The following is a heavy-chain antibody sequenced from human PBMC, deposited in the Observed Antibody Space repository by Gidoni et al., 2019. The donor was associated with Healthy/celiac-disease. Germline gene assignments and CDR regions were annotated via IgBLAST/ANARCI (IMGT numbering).Heavy chain of an antibody. CDR3: ARQGGYCSSTSCYANPYWFDP. CDR2: IYYSGST. Sequence: QLQLQESGPGLVKPSETLSLTCTVSGGSISSSSYYWGWIRQPPGKWLEWIGSIYYSGSTYYNPSLKSRVTISVDTSKNQFSLKLSSVTAADTAVYYCARQGGYCSSTSCYANPYWFDPWGQGTLVTVSS. V-gene: IGHV4-39*01. CDR1: GGSISSSSYY. D-gene: IGHD2-2*01. J-gene: IGHJ5*02.